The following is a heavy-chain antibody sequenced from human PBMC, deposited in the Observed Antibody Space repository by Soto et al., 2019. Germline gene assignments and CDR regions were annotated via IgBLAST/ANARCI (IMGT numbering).Heavy chain of an antibody. Sequence: QVQLVDSGGGVVEPGRSLRLSCAASGFPFSNYGMHWVRQAPGKGLEWMAVISFDGHDQDYADSVKGRFTISRYNSKSTLYRQMNSLIAEDTDVYYCASQQWVAPVWGQGTLVSVSS. D-gene: IGHD6-19*01. CDR1: GFPFSNYG. J-gene: IGHJ4*02. V-gene: IGHV3-30*03. CDR2: ISFDGHDQ. CDR3: ASQQWVAPV.